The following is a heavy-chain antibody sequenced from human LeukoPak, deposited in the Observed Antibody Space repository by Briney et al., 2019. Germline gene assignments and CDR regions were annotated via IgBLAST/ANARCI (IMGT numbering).Heavy chain of an antibody. V-gene: IGHV1-2*02. CDR2: INPNSGGT. CDR3: ARALRRAGRTHGGRRFDP. CDR1: GFTFTNYY. Sequence: ASVKVSCKASGFTFTNYYMHWVRQAPGQGLEWMGWINPNSGGTNYAQKFQGRVTMTRDTSISTAYMELSRLRSDDTAVYYCARALRRAGRTHGGRRFDPWGQGTLVTVSS. J-gene: IGHJ5*02. D-gene: IGHD3-16*01.